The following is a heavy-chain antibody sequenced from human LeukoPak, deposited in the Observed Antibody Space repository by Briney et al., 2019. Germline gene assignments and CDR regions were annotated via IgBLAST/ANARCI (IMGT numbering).Heavy chain of an antibody. CDR2: MNPNSGNT. J-gene: IGHJ4*02. Sequence: GASVKVSCKASAYTFTSYDINWVRQATGQGLEWMGWMNPNSGNTGYAQKFQGRVTMTRNTSISTAYMELSSLRPEDTAVYYCARGAPGSYCSGGSCPYFGYWGQGTLISVSS. CDR1: AYTFTSYD. CDR3: ARGAPGSYCSGGSCPYFGY. D-gene: IGHD2-15*01. V-gene: IGHV1-8*01.